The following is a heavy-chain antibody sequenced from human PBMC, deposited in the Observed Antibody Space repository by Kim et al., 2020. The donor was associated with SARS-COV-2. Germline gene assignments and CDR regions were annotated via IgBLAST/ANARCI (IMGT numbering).Heavy chain of an antibody. D-gene: IGHD3-10*01. CDR2: DT. Sequence: DTRYGPSFEGQVTISDDKSSSTAYLQWNSLKASDTAMYYCARGDPGGMGVWGQGTTVTVSS. J-gene: IGHJ6*02. CDR3: ARGDPGGMGV. V-gene: IGHV5-51*01.